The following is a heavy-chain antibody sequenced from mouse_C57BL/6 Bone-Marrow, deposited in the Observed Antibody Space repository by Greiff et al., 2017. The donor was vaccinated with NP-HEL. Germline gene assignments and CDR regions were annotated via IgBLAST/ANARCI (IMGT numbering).Heavy chain of an antibody. Sequence: QVQLQQSGAELVKPGASVKLSCKASGYTFTEYTIHWVKRSSGQGLDGIGWFYPGSGSIKYNEKFKDKATLTADKSSSTVYMELSRLTSEDSAVYFCARHEAVYGSSSLFAYWGQGTLVTVSA. CDR3: ARHEAVYGSSSLFAY. J-gene: IGHJ3*01. D-gene: IGHD1-1*01. CDR1: GYTFTEYT. V-gene: IGHV1-62-2*01. CDR2: FYPGSGSI.